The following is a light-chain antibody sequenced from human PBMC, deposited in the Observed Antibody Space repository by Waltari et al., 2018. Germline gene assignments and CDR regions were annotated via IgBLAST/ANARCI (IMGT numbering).Light chain of an antibody. CDR1: QNIRTH. J-gene: IGKJ1*01. Sequence: DIQMTQSPSSLSASVGDTVTVTGRASQNIRTHLNWYQQKPATAPKRLIYGGTTLQRGFPSVFSGRASGTDFTLTVSNLQPDDFAIYFCQQSFSSPWTFGQGTRV. CDR2: GGT. CDR3: QQSFSSPWT. V-gene: IGKV1-39*01.